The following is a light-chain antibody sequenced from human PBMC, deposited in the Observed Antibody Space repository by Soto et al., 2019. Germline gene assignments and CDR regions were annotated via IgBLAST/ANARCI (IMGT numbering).Light chain of an antibody. V-gene: IGKV3-15*01. Sequence: SQSPGTLSLSPGERATLSCRASQSVIRYLAWYQQRPGQAPRLLIYGASTRATGIPARFRGSGSGTDFTLTISSLQSEDFAVYYCQQYNQWPPWTFGQGSKVDIK. J-gene: IGKJ1*01. CDR3: QQYNQWPPWT. CDR1: QSVIRY. CDR2: GAS.